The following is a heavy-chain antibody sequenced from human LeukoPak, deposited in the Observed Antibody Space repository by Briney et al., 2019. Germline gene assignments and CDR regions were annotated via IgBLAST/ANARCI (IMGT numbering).Heavy chain of an antibody. CDR2: IKKDGSEE. V-gene: IGHV3-7*01. CDR3: ARLSTSVAGGDH. CDR1: GFSFSTSW. Sequence: GGSLRLSCTASGFSFSTSWMSWVRQTPGKGLEWVANIKKDGSEEYYVDSVKTRFTISRDNVKNSLYLQLNSLIVEDTAVYYCARLSTSVAGGDHWGQGTLVTVSP. J-gene: IGHJ4*02. D-gene: IGHD6-19*01.